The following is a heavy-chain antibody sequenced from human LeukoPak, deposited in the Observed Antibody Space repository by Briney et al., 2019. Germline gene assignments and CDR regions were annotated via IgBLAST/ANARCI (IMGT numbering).Heavy chain of an antibody. CDR2: INHSGST. Sequence: SETLSLTCAVYGGSFSGYYWSWIRQPPGKGLEWIGEINHSGSTNYNPSLKSRVTISVDTSKNQFSLKLSSVTAADTAAYYCARVAGGYDIYYYYYYMDVWGKGTTVTVSS. V-gene: IGHV4-34*01. J-gene: IGHJ6*03. CDR3: ARVAGGYDIYYYYYYMDV. CDR1: GGSFSGYY. D-gene: IGHD5-12*01.